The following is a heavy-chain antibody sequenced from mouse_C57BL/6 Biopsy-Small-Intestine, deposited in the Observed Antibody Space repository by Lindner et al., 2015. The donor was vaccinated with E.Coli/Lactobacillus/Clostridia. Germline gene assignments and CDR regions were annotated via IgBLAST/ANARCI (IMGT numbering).Heavy chain of an antibody. J-gene: IGHJ3*01. CDR2: ISPGDGNT. CDR3: ARRRGIYYGDYVFFAY. V-gene: IGHV1-82*01. CDR1: GYAFSRSW. Sequence: VQLQESGPELVKPGASVKISCKASGYAFSRSWMNWVKQRPGKGLEWIGRISPGDGNTNYNGKFKGKATLTADKSSSTAYMQLSSLTSEDSAVYFCARRRGIYYGDYVFFAYWGQGTLVTVSA. D-gene: IGHD2-13*01.